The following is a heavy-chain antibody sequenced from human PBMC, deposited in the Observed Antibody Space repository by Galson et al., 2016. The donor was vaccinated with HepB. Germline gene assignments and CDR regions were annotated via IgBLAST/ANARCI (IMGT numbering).Heavy chain of an antibody. CDR2: ISGDGSST. Sequence: SLRLSCAASGFTFSTYAMNWVRQAPGKGLEWVSRISGDGSSTSYADSVKGRFTISRDNAKNTMYLQMKSLSAEDTAVYYCARGPYSSNFYVGDYWGQGTLVTVSS. CDR3: ARGPYSSNFYVGDY. CDR1: GFTFSTYA. J-gene: IGHJ4*02. V-gene: IGHV3-74*01. D-gene: IGHD6-13*01.